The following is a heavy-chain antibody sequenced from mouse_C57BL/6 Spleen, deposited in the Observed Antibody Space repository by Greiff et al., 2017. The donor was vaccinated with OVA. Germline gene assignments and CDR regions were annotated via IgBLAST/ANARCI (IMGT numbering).Heavy chain of an antibody. CDR3: TIYYYGSSYDDY. V-gene: IGHV1-15*01. Sequence: QVQLKQSGAELVRPGASVTLSCKASGYTFTDYKMHWVKQTPVHGLEWIGAIDPETGGTAYNQKFKGKAILTADKSSSTAYMELRSLTSEDSAVYYCTIYYYGSSYDDYWGQGTTLTVSS. CDR1: GYTFTDYK. CDR2: IDPETGGT. J-gene: IGHJ2*01. D-gene: IGHD1-1*01.